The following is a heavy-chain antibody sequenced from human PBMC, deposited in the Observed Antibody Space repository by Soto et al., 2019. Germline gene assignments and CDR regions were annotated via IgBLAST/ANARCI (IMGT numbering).Heavy chain of an antibody. J-gene: IGHJ4*02. CDR2: IYHTGTT. D-gene: IGHD2-15*01. V-gene: IGHV4-30-2*01. CDR1: GGSISNGGYS. Sequence: QLQLQESGSRLVKPSQTLSLTCAVSGGSISNGGYSWSWIRQPPGKDREWIGYIYHTGTTYYNPSLKSRVTISVDKSKNQFSLDLTSVTASDTAVYYCARGDLGYCSTGSCFLFDYWGQGNLVTVSS. CDR3: ARGDLGYCSTGSCFLFDY.